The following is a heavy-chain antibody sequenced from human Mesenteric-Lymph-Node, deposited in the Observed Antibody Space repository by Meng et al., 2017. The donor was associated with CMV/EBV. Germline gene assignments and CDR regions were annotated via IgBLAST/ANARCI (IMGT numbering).Heavy chain of an antibody. J-gene: IGHJ4*02. CDR2: IDHSGST. CDR1: GGSFSGYY. V-gene: IGHV4-34*01. Sequence: SETLSLTCAVYGGSFSGYYWTWLRQASGKGLQWIGEIDHSGSTNYNPSLKSRVTILVDTSKNQFSLKLSSVTAADTAVYYCAKGGRMTTVTTLWGQGTLVTVSS. CDR3: AKGGRMTTVTTL. D-gene: IGHD4-11*01.